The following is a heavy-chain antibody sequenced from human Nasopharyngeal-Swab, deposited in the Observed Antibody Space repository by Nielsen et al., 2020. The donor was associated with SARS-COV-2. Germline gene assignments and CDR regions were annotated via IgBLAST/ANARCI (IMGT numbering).Heavy chain of an antibody. Sequence: WIRQPPGKGLEWIGEINHSGNTNYTPSLKSRVTISVDTSKNQFSLKLSSVTAADTAVYYCARGRRVVRGVIITNYYYYYYMDVWGKGTTVTVSS. D-gene: IGHD3-10*01. CDR2: INHSGNT. V-gene: IGHV4-34*01. J-gene: IGHJ6*03. CDR3: ARGRRVVRGVIITNYYYYYYMDV.